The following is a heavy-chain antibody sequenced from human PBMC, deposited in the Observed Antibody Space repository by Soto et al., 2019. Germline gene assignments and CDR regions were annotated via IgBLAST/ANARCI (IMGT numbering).Heavy chain of an antibody. Sequence: GGSLRLSCAASGFIVSSNYMTWVRQAPGKGLEWVSVLYSDGRTAYADSAKGRFTISRDISKNSVYLQMNSLRAEDTAVYYCARESADRSGYYQIDYWGQGTLVTVSS. V-gene: IGHV3-53*01. CDR2: LYSDGRT. J-gene: IGHJ4*02. CDR1: GFIVSSNY. CDR3: ARESADRSGYYQIDY. D-gene: IGHD3-22*01.